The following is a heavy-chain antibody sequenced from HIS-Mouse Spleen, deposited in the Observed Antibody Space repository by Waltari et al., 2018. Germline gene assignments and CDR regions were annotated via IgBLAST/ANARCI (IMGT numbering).Heavy chain of an antibody. CDR1: GHTCNGYD. V-gene: IGHV1-2*02. Sequence: QVQLVQSGAEVTKPGALVKVTCKSSGHTCNGYDMPWLRPAPGHGLEWMGWINPNSGGTNYAQKFQGRVTMTRDTSISTAYMELSRLRSDDTAVYYCARHVGDNWYYFDYWGQGTLVTVSS. CDR2: INPNSGGT. D-gene: IGHD1-20*01. J-gene: IGHJ4*02. CDR3: ARHVGDNWYYFDY.